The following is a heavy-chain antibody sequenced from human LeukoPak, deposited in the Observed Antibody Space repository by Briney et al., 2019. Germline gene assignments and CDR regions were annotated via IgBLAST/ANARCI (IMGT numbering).Heavy chain of an antibody. D-gene: IGHD3-22*01. Sequence: GASVTVSFKVSGYTLTELSMHWVRQAPGKGLEWMGGFDPEDGETIYAQKFQGRVTMTEDTSTDTAYMELSSLRSEDTAVYYCATVPLYYYDSSGYSYYFDYWGQGTLVTVSS. J-gene: IGHJ4*02. V-gene: IGHV1-24*01. CDR3: ATVPLYYYDSSGYSYYFDY. CDR1: GYTLTELS. CDR2: FDPEDGET.